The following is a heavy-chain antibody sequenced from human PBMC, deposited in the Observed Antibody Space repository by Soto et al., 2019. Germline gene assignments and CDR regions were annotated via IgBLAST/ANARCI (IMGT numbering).Heavy chain of an antibody. CDR3: ALLLVAGTLY. CDR2: IWYDGSNK. Sequence: QVQLVESGGGVVQPGRSLRLSWAASGFTFSNYGMHWVRQAPGKGLEWVAVIWYDGSNKYYADSVKGRFTISRDNSKNTLYLQMNSLRAEDTAVYYCALLLVAGTLYWGQGTLVTVSS. CDR1: GFTFSNYG. V-gene: IGHV3-33*01. J-gene: IGHJ4*02. D-gene: IGHD6-19*01.